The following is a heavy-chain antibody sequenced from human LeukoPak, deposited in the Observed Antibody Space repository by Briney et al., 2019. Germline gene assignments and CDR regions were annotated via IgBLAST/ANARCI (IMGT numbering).Heavy chain of an antibody. Sequence: ASVKVSCKASGYTFSNFGINWVRHAPGQGLEGIAWISGNNDNPNYGQKFQGRFTVTTDSSTSTAYMELRNLRSDDTAVYYCARDGTSTDDYWGQGTLVTVSS. D-gene: IGHD2-2*01. CDR3: ARDGTSTDDY. CDR1: GYTFSNFG. V-gene: IGHV1-18*01. J-gene: IGHJ4*02. CDR2: ISGNNDNP.